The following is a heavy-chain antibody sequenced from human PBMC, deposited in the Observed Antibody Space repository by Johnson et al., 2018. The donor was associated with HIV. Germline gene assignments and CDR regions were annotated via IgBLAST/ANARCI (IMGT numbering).Heavy chain of an antibody. V-gene: IGHV3-NL1*01. D-gene: IGHD3-22*01. Sequence: QVQLVESGGGVVQPGRSLRLSCAASGLTFSSYGMHWVRQAPGKGLEWVSAISGSGGSTYYADSVKGRFTISRDNSKNTLYLQMNSLGAEDTAVYYCARERGFSSVLWKLSEDAFDIWGQGTMVTVSS. CDR3: ARERGFSSVLWKLSEDAFDI. J-gene: IGHJ3*02. CDR2: ISGSGGST. CDR1: GLTFSSYG.